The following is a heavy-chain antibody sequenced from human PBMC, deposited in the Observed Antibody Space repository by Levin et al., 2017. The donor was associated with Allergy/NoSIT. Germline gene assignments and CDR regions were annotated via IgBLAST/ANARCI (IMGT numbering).Heavy chain of an antibody. CDR3: ARDFIYWNDGRLFDY. D-gene: IGHD1-1*01. J-gene: IGHJ4*02. Sequence: GASVKVSCKASGYTFTSYGISWVRQAPGQGLEWMGWISAFNGNSNYAQKLQDRVTMTTDTPTSTAYMELRSLRSDDTAVYYCARDFIYWNDGRLFDYWGRGTLVTVSS. CDR2: ISAFNGNS. V-gene: IGHV1-18*01. CDR1: GYTFTSYG.